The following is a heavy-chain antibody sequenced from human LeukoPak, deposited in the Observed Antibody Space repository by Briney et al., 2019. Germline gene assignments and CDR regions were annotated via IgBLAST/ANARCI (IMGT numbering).Heavy chain of an antibody. Sequence: GGSLRLSCAASEFTFSSYAMSWVRQAPGKGLEWVSAISGSGGSTYYADSVKGRFTISRDNAKNSLYLQMNSLRAEDTAVYYCARDGTDYYDSSGYYLVQYYYYYYGMDVWGQGTTVTVSS. V-gene: IGHV3-23*01. D-gene: IGHD3-22*01. CDR2: ISGSGGST. J-gene: IGHJ6*02. CDR3: ARDGTDYYDSSGYYLVQYYYYYYGMDV. CDR1: EFTFSSYA.